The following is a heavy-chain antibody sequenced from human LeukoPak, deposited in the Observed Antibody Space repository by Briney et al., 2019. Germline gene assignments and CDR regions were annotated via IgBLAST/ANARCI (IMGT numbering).Heavy chain of an antibody. J-gene: IGHJ4*02. D-gene: IGHD1-14*01. CDR1: GYTFTGYG. V-gene: IGHV1-18*04. CDR3: ARDLDSGGTTSRALNY. Sequence: GASVKVSCKASGYTFTGYGIIWVRQAPGQGLEWMGWTSPYNGNTNYAQKVQGRGTMTTDTSTTTTYMELRSLRSDDTAVYYCARDLDSGGTTSRALNYWGQGTLVTVSS. CDR2: TSPYNGNT.